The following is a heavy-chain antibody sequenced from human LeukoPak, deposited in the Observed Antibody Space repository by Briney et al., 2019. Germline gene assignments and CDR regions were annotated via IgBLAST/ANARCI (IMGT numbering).Heavy chain of an antibody. V-gene: IGHV3-30*02. J-gene: IGHJ4*02. CDR2: IRYDGSNK. Sequence: GGSLRLSCAASGFTFSSYGMHWVRQAPGRGLEWVAFIRYDGSNKYYADSVKDRFTISRDNSKNTLYLQMNSLRAEDTAVYYCAKVRWLFSDYWGQGTLVTVSS. D-gene: IGHD3-22*01. CDR1: GFTFSSYG. CDR3: AKVRWLFSDY.